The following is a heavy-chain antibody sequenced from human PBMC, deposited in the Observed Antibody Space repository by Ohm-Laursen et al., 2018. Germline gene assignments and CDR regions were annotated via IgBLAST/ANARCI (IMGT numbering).Heavy chain of an antibody. CDR1: GGSLRNYY. CDR2: IYYNGNP. Sequence: SDTLSLTCTVSGGSLRNYYWSWNRQPPGKGLEWIGYIYYNGNPRYNPSLESRVTISVDPSKNQFSLNLNSVTAADTALYYCVLYSSFSVSWGQGTLVTVSS. D-gene: IGHD6-6*01. J-gene: IGHJ5*02. V-gene: IGHV4-59*08. CDR3: VLYSSFSVS.